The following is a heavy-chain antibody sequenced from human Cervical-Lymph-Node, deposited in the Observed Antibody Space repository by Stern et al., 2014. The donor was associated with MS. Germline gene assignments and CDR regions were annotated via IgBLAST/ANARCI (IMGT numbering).Heavy chain of an antibody. Sequence: VQLVESGGGVVQPGTSLRLSCAASGFTFSSFAMHWVRQAPGKGLQWLGVTLADGGKEYYSEHVKRRVTISRDNSRNTVFLQMNNLRAEDTGVYFCARDASEYSMSRYFQHWGQGTRVTVSS. V-gene: IGHV3-30-3*01. CDR3: ARDASEYSMSRYFQH. CDR1: GFTFSSFA. D-gene: IGHD6-6*01. CDR2: TLADGGKE. J-gene: IGHJ1*01.